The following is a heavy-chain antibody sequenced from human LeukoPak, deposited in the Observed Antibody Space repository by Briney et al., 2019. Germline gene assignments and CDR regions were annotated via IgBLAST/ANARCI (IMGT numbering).Heavy chain of an antibody. CDR1: GGSISSYY. J-gene: IGHJ5*02. Sequence: SETLSLTCTVSGGSISSYYWSWIRQPPGKGLEWIGYIYTSGSTNYNPSLKSRVTMSVDTSKNQFSLKLSSVTAADTAVYYCARDLSYGADGDWFDPWGQGTLVTVSS. CDR3: ARDLSYGADGDWFDP. D-gene: IGHD4-17*01. V-gene: IGHV4-59*01. CDR2: IYTSGST.